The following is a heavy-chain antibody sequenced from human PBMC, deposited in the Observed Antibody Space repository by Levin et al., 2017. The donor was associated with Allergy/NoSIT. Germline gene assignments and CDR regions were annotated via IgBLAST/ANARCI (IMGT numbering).Heavy chain of an antibody. D-gene: IGHD4-11*01. V-gene: IGHV3-30-3*01. CDR1: GFTFSNYS. CDR2: ISYDGSTK. CDR3: ARDLSPTIETTNYFDH. J-gene: IGHJ4*02. Sequence: GGSLRLSCAASGFTFSNYSMHWVRQAPGKGLEWVAVISYDGSTKYHANSVKGRFTISRDNSKNTLSLRMNSLRIEDTAVYFCARDLSPTIETTNYFDHWGQGTLVTVSS.